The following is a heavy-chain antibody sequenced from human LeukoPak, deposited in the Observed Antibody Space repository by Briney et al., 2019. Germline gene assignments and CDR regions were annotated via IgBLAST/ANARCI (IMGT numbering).Heavy chain of an antibody. CDR2: ISSSSRYI. D-gene: IGHD2-21*02. J-gene: IGHJ4*02. Sequence: GGSLRLSCAASGFTFSSYSMNWVRQAPGKGLEWVSSISSSSRYIYYADSVKGRFTISRDNAKNSLYLQMNSLRAEDTAVYYCAREIGLVTARFDYWGQGTLVTVSS. V-gene: IGHV3-21*01. CDR1: GFTFSSYS. CDR3: AREIGLVTARFDY.